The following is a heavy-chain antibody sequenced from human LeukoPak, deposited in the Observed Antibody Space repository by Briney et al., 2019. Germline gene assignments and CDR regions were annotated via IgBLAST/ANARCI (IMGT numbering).Heavy chain of an antibody. CDR1: GYSVSSNRAS. D-gene: IGHD3-22*01. J-gene: IGHJ4*02. Sequence: SQTLSLTCAISGYSVSSNRASWTWISQSPSRGLEWLGRTYYRTKSYNDYAVSLKSRISINPDTSKNQFSLQQISVTPEDTAVYYCSRSDSGSDFDDWGQGTLVTVSS. V-gene: IGHV6-1*01. CDR3: SRSDSGSDFDD. CDR2: TYYRTKSYN.